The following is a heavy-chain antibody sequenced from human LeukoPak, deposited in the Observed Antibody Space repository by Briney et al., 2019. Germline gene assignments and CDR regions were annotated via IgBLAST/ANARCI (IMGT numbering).Heavy chain of an antibody. Sequence: GGSLILSCAASGFSFSNYGFHWVRQAPGKGLDWVSAISYDGKNIHYADSVKGRFTISRDNSRNTVYLQMNSLRVEDTAVYYCAKTYSRESGYDFFFHYWGQGTRVTVSS. CDR1: GFSFSNYG. D-gene: IGHD5-12*01. J-gene: IGHJ4*02. CDR3: AKTYSRESGYDFFFHY. V-gene: IGHV3-33*06. CDR2: ISYDGKNI.